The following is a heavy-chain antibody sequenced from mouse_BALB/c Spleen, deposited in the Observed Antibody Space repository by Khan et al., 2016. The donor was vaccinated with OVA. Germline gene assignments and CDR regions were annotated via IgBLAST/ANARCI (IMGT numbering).Heavy chain of an antibody. J-gene: IGHJ3*01. CDR1: GYPITSDYA. CDR3: ARSKYGNYVGFAY. D-gene: IGHD2-10*02. V-gene: IGHV3-2*02. Sequence: VQLKESGPGLVKPSQSLSLTCTVTGYPITSDYAWNWFRRFPGNKLEWMGYISYSGSTSYNPSLKSRISITRDTSKNQFFLQLNSVTTEDTATYYCARSKYGNYVGFAYWGQGTLVTVSA. CDR2: ISYSGST.